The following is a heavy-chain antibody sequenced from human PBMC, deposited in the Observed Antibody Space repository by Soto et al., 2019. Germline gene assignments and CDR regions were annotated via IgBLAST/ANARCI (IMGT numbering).Heavy chain of an antibody. CDR1: GFSFGDYA. V-gene: IGHV3-9*01. J-gene: IGHJ4*02. CDR2: ISWNSGST. CDR3: VKDNGLGVIPVFYYFGY. Sequence: EVQLVESGGGLVQPGRSLRLSCAASGFSFGDYAMQWVRQAPGKGLEWVAGISWNSGSTGYADSVKGRFTISRDNAKNSLYLQMNSLRAEDTAFYYCVKDNGLGVIPVFYYFGYWGQGTLVTVSS. D-gene: IGHD3-16*02.